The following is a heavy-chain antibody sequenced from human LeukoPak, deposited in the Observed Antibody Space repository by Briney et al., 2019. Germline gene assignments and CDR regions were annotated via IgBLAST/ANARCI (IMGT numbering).Heavy chain of an antibody. CDR3: AKDTYYGSGGGGMDV. CDR1: GFTFDDYA. Sequence: GRSLRLSCAASGFTFDDYAMHWVRQAPGKGLEWVSGISWSSGSIGYADSVKGRFTISRDNAKNSLYLQMNSLRAEDTALYYCAKDTYYGSGGGGMDVWGQGTTVTVSS. J-gene: IGHJ6*02. D-gene: IGHD3-10*01. V-gene: IGHV3-9*01. CDR2: ISWSSGSI.